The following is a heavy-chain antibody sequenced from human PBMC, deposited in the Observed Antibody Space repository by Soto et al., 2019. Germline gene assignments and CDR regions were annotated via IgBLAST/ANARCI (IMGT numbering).Heavy chain of an antibody. CDR1: GGSFSGYY. D-gene: IGHD3-3*01. CDR3: AREHCSSTSCRVKYYDFWSGYYI. J-gene: IGHJ4*02. Sequence: TSETLSLTCAVYGGSFSGYYWGWIRQPPGKGLEWIGEINHSGSTNYNPSLKSRVTISVDTSKNQFSLKLSSVTAADTAVYYCAREHCSSTSCRVKYYDFWSGYYIWGQGTLVTVSS. CDR2: INHSGST. V-gene: IGHV4-34*01.